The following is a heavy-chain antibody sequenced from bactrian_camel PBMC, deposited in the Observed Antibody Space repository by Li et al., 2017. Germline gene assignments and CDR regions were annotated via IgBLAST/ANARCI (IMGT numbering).Heavy chain of an antibody. D-gene: IGHD1*01. V-gene: IGHV3S53*01. CDR2: FEREGTT. J-gene: IGHJ4*01. Sequence: HVQLVESGGGSVQAGASLRLSCIISGYGISSYCLGWFRQAPGKEREGVAAFEREGTTTYADCVKGRFTISRDNTNTRLYLQMNSLKLEDTAMYYCATDLSCRLGGMVTGRQVFIAYAHWGQGTQVTVS. CDR3: ATDLSCRLGGMVTGRQVFIAYAH. CDR1: GYGISSYC.